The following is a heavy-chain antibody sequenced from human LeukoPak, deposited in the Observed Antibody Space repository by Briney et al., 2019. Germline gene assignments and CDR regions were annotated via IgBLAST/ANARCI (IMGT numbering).Heavy chain of an antibody. Sequence: GGSLRLSCAASGFTFSSYAMSWVRQAPGKGLEWVSAISGSGGSTYYADSVKGRFTISRDNSKNTLYLQMNSLRAEDTAVYYCARTFYGSGSSRYFDYWGQGTLVTVSS. CDR2: ISGSGGST. D-gene: IGHD3-10*01. CDR3: ARTFYGSGSSRYFDY. J-gene: IGHJ4*02. V-gene: IGHV3-23*01. CDR1: GFTFSSYA.